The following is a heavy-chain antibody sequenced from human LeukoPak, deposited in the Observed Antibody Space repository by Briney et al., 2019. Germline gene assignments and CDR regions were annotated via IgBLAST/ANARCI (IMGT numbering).Heavy chain of an antibody. Sequence: SETLSLTCTVSGVSISSYFWTWIRQPAGKGLEWIGRIHASGTTNYNSSLKSRVSMSVDTSKNQFSLKLTSVTAADAAVYFCARDGADVYGRAFDYWGQGTLVSASS. CDR1: GVSISSYF. D-gene: IGHD3-10*01. J-gene: IGHJ4*02. CDR2: IHASGTT. CDR3: ARDGADVYGRAFDY. V-gene: IGHV4-4*07.